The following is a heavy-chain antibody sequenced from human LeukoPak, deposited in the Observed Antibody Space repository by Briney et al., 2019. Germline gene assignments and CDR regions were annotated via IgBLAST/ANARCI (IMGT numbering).Heavy chain of an antibody. CDR1: GGTFSSYA. CDR2: IIPIFGTA. D-gene: IGHD2-15*01. Sequence: ASVKVSCKASGGTFSSYAISWVRQAPGQGLEWMGGIIPIFGTANYAQKFQGRVTMTRDTSTSTVYMELSSLRSEDTAVYYCARPSGWYDYYFDYWGQGTLVTVSS. V-gene: IGHV1-69*05. J-gene: IGHJ4*02. CDR3: ARPSGWYDYYFDY.